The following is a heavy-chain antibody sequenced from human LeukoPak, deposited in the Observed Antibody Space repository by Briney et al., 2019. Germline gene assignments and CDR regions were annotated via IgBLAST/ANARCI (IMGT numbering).Heavy chain of an antibody. CDR2: IYLNDDK. CDR1: GFSFSTSGVG. CDR3: VRQNDSSGLFDY. Sequence: KESGPTLVKPTQTLTLTCTFSGFSFSTSGVGVGWIRQPPGKALEWLALIYLNDDKRYSPSLKRRLTITKDTSKNQVVLTMTNMDPVDTATYYCVRQNDSSGLFDYWGQGTLVTVSS. J-gene: IGHJ4*02. V-gene: IGHV2-5*01. D-gene: IGHD3-22*01.